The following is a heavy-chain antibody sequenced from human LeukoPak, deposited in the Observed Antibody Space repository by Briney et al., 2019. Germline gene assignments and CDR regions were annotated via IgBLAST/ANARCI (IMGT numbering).Heavy chain of an antibody. V-gene: IGHV3-9*01. Sequence: GGSLRLSCAASGFTFDDYAMHWVRHAPGKGLEWGSGISWNSGSIGYADSVKGRFTISRDNAKNSLYLQMNSLRAEDTALYYCAKDRTDCSGGSCYSLYYYYYMDAWGKGTTVTVSS. CDR3: AKDRTDCSGGSCYSLYYYYYMDA. J-gene: IGHJ6*03. CDR2: ISWNSGSI. D-gene: IGHD2-15*01. CDR1: GFTFDDYA.